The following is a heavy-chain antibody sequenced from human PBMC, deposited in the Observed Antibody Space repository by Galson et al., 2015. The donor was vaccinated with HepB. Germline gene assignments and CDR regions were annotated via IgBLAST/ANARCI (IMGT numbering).Heavy chain of an antibody. V-gene: IGHV1-18*01. D-gene: IGHD5-24*01. Sequence: SVKVSCKASGYTLTSYGISWVRQAPGQGLEWMGWISAYNGNTNYAQKLQGRVTMTTDTSTSTAYMELRSLRSDDTAVYYCARDISGMATITGDAFDIWGQGTMVTVSS. CDR3: ARDISGMATITGDAFDI. CDR1: GYTLTSYG. J-gene: IGHJ3*02. CDR2: ISAYNGNT.